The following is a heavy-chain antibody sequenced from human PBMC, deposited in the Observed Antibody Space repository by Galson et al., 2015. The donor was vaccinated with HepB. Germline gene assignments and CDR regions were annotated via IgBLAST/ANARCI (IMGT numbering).Heavy chain of an antibody. D-gene: IGHD3-9*01. J-gene: IGHJ6*02. CDR1: GYTFTNYG. CDR2: ISTYNANR. CDR3: ARGKKGHILTGSYYYYYGTDV. Sequence: SVKVSCKASGYTFTNYGISWVRQAPGQGLEWMGWISTYNANRNYAQNLQGRLIMTTVTSTSTAYMELRSLRSDDTAVYYCARGKKGHILTGSYYYYYGTDVWGQGTTVTVSS. V-gene: IGHV1-18*04.